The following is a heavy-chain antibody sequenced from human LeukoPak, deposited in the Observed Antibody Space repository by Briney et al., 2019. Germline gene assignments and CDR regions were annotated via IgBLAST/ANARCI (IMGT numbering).Heavy chain of an antibody. CDR3: ARAVGYYYYMDV. CDR1: GYTFTSYD. J-gene: IGHJ6*03. CDR2: MNPNSGNT. V-gene: IGHV1-8*03. Sequence: ASVKVSCKASGYTFTSYDINWVRQAPGQGLEWMGWMNPNSGNTGYAQKFQGRVTITRNTSISTAYMELSSLRSEDTAVYYCARAVGYYYYMDVWGKGTTVTVSS.